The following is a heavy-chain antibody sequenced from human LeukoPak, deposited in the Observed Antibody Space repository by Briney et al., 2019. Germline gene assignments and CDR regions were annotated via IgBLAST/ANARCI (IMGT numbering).Heavy chain of an antibody. V-gene: IGHV3-7*01. Sequence: PGGSLSLSCAASGFPFSSYSMNWGRQAPGKGLEWVAIIKQDGSEKYYVDSVKGRFTISRDNAKNSLYLQMNSLRAEDTAVYYCASSSTSYQFDYWGQGTLVTVSS. CDR1: GFPFSSYS. D-gene: IGHD2-2*01. CDR3: ASSSTSYQFDY. CDR2: IKQDGSEK. J-gene: IGHJ4*02.